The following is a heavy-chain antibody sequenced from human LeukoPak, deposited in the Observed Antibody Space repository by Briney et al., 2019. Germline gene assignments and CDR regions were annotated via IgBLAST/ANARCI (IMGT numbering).Heavy chain of an antibody. D-gene: IGHD1-1*01. V-gene: IGHV3-11*04. CDR3: ARATWNRRAFDI. CDR2: ISSSGSTI. Sequence: GGSLRLSCAASGFTFSSYAMSWIRQAPGKGLEWVSYISSSGSTIYYADSVKGRFTISRDNAKNSLYLQMNSLRAEDTAVYYCARATWNRRAFDIWGQGTMVTVSS. CDR1: GFTFSSYA. J-gene: IGHJ3*02.